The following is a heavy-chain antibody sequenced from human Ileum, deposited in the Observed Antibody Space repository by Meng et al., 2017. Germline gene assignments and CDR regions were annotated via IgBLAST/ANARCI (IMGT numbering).Heavy chain of an antibody. CDR1: GFTFSTYS. J-gene: IGHJ4*02. Sequence: EVLLVESGGGLVQPGGSLTLSCAASGFTFSTYSMHWVRQAPGKGLVWVSQIKPDGRTTAYADSVKGRFTISRDNAKSTLYLEMNSLRAEDAAVYYCARDWDWVVWDYWGQGTLVTVSS. CDR3: ARDWDWVVWDY. V-gene: IGHV3-74*01. D-gene: IGHD3/OR15-3a*01. CDR2: IKPDGRTT.